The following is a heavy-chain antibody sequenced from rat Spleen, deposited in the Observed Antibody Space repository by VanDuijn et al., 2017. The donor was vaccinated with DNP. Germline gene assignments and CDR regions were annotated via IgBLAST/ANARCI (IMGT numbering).Heavy chain of an antibody. CDR1: GFTFSDYN. D-gene: IGHD1-2*01. CDR2: ISYDGGSI. CDR3: AARYSSSWFAY. J-gene: IGHJ3*01. V-gene: IGHV5-7*01. Sequence: EVQLVESGGGLVQPGRSLKLSCAASGFTFSDYNMAWVRQAPKKGLEWVATISYDGGSIYYPDSVKGRFTISRDDAKNTLYLQMNSLRSEDTATYYCAARYSSSWFAYWGQGTLVTVSS.